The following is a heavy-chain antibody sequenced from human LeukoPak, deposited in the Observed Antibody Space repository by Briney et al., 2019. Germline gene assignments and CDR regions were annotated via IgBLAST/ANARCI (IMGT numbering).Heavy chain of an antibody. J-gene: IGHJ4*02. CDR2: IRYDGSNK. V-gene: IGHV3-30*02. Sequence: RGSLRDSCAASGFTFSSYGMHWVRQAPGKGLEWVAFIRYDGSNKYYADSVKGRFTISRDNSKNTLYLQMNSLRAEDTAMYYCAEFLGGVVAFDYWGQGTLVTVSS. CDR1: GFTFSSYG. D-gene: IGHD2-21*01. CDR3: AEFLGGVVAFDY.